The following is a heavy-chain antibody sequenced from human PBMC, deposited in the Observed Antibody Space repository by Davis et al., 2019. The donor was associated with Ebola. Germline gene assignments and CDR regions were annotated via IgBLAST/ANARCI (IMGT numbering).Heavy chain of an antibody. CDR3: ARGRVGATGDY. D-gene: IGHD1-26*01. CDR2: IIPILGIA. J-gene: IGHJ4*02. CDR1: GYTFTSYG. V-gene: IGHV1-8*02. Sequence: ASVKVSCKASGYTFTSYGISWVRQAPGQGLEWMGRIIPILGIANYAQKFQGRVTMTRNTSISTAYMELSSLRSEDTAVYYCARGRVGATGDYWGQGTLVTVSS.